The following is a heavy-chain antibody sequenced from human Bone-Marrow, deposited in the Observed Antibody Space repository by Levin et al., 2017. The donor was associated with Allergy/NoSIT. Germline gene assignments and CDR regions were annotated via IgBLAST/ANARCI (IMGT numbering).Heavy chain of an antibody. CDR2: ISSSSSTI. V-gene: IGHV3-48*02. CDR1: GFTFSSYS. J-gene: IGHJ2*01. Sequence: PGGSLRLSCAASGFTFSSYSMNWVRQAPGKGLEWVSYISSSSSTIYYADSVKGRFTISRDNAKNSLYLQMNSLRDEDTAVYYCARRSGSEWGGYRYFDLWGRGTLVTVSS. D-gene: IGHD1-26*01. CDR3: ARRSGSEWGGYRYFDL.